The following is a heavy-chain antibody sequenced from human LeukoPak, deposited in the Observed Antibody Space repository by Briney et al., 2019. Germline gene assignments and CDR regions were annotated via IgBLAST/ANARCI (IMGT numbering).Heavy chain of an antibody. D-gene: IGHD1-26*01. J-gene: IGHJ4*02. CDR3: ARHNSGSYSFDY. Sequence: SGTLSLTCGVSVGSINSGNWWTWVRQSPGKGLEWIGEIHHNGTRNYNPSLKSRVTISADTFKNQFSLKLNSLTAADTAVYYCARHNSGSYSFDYWGQGTLVTVSS. V-gene: IGHV4/OR15-8*01. CDR2: IHHNGTR. CDR1: VGSINSGNW.